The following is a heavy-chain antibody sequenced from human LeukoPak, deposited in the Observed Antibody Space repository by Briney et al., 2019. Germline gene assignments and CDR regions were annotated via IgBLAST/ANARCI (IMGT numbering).Heavy chain of an antibody. CDR2: IYYSGST. CDR1: GGSISIYY. J-gene: IGHJ4*02. CDR3: ARGGRTYYYDSSGYYSAY. V-gene: IGHV4-59*01. D-gene: IGHD3-22*01. Sequence: SESLSLTCTVSGGSISIYYWSCIRQPPGKGLEWIGYIYYSGSTNYNPSLKSRVTMSVDTSKNQCSLKLSSVTAADTAVYYCARGGRTYYYDSSGYYSAYWGQGTLVSVSS.